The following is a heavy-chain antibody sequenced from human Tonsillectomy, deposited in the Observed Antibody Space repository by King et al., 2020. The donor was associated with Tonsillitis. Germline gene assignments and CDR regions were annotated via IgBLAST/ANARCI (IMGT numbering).Heavy chain of an antibody. Sequence: VQLVESGGALVQPGRSLRLSCAASGFIFGDYAMHWVRQAPGKGLEWVSSISWNSGSVAYADSVEGRFTISRDNAKNSLFLQMNSLRAEDTALYYCAKGFGGDYPYSFFHYWGQGTLVTVSS. J-gene: IGHJ4*02. CDR2: ISWNSGSV. V-gene: IGHV3-9*01. CDR3: AKGFGGDYPYSFFHY. D-gene: IGHD2-21*02. CDR1: GFIFGDYA.